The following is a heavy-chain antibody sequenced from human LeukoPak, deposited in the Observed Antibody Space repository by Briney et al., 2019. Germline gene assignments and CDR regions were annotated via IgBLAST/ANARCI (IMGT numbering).Heavy chain of an antibody. D-gene: IGHD2-2*01. Sequence: GGSLRLSCAASGFTFNDYAMTWVRQTPGKGPEWVSLISWKGDTTAYAESVRGRFTISRDNAKNSLYLHMNSLRPEDTAFYHCARHRCSSTTCSFDSWGQGSLVTVSS. V-gene: IGHV3-20*01. CDR2: ISWKGDTT. J-gene: IGHJ4*02. CDR3: ARHRCSSTTCSFDS. CDR1: GFTFNDYA.